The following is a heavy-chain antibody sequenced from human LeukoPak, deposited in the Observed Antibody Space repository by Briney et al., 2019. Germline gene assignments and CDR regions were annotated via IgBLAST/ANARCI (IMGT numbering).Heavy chain of an antibody. J-gene: IGHJ5*02. Sequence: ASVKVSCKASGYTFTTYPMNWVRQPPGQGLGWMGWINTYTRDPTYAQPFPGRFVFSLDTSVSTAYLQISSLMSDDTAVYYCAIDPYTSSSWYRGRANNWFDPWGQGTLVTVSS. CDR2: INTYTRDP. CDR3: AIDPYTSSSWYRGRANNWFDP. V-gene: IGHV7-4-1*02. D-gene: IGHD6-13*01. CDR1: GYTFTTYP.